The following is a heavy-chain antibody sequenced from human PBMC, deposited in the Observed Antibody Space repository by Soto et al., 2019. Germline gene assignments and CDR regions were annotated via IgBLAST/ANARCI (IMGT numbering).Heavy chain of an antibody. Sequence: QVQLVQSGAEVKKPGASVKVSCKASGYTFTSYGISWVRQAPGQGLEWMGWISAYNGNTNYAQKLQGRVTMTTDTSTRPAYMELRSLRSDDTAVYYCAREGGMGVATIGGRLDYWGQGTLVTVSS. CDR2: ISAYNGNT. V-gene: IGHV1-18*01. D-gene: IGHD5-12*01. CDR1: GYTFTSYG. CDR3: AREGGMGVATIGGRLDY. J-gene: IGHJ4*02.